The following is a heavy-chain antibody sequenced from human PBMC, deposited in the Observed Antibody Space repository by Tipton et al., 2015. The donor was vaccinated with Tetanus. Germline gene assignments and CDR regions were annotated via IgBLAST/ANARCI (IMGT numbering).Heavy chain of an antibody. CDR2: IYPGDSDT. D-gene: IGHD2-2*01. Sequence: VQLVQSGAEVKKPGESLKISCKGSGYSFTSYWIGWVRQMPGKGLEWMGIIYPGDSDTRYSPSFQGQVTISAERSISTAYLQWSSLKASDTAMYYCAGAPDCSSTSCYAGNNWFDPWGQGTLVTVSS. CDR1: GYSFTSYW. CDR3: AGAPDCSSTSCYAGNNWFDP. J-gene: IGHJ5*02. V-gene: IGHV5-51*01.